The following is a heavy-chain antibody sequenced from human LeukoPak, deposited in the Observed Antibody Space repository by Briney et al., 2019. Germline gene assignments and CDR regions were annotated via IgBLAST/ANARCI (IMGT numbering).Heavy chain of an antibody. CDR2: IHPGDSDT. Sequence: GESLKISCKGSGYSFTNYWIGWVRQMPGKGLEWMGIIHPGDSDTRYRPTFQGQVTISIDKSISTAYLQWSSLKASDTAIYYCARQGAAGKYYYYYMDVWGKGTTVTVSS. J-gene: IGHJ6*03. D-gene: IGHD6-13*01. CDR1: GYSFTNYW. V-gene: IGHV5-51*01. CDR3: ARQGAAGKYYYYYMDV.